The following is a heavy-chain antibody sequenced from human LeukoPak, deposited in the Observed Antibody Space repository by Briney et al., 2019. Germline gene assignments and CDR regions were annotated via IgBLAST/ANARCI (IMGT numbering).Heavy chain of an antibody. CDR2: IRYDGSNK. J-gene: IGHJ5*01. CDR3: AKDREAAAASVWFDY. Sequence: GGSLRLSCAASGFTFSSYGMHWVRQAPGKGLEWVAFIRYDGSNKYYADSVKGRFTISRDNSKNTLYLQMNSLRAEDTAVYYCAKDREAAAASVWFDYWGQGTLVTVSS. V-gene: IGHV3-30*02. CDR1: GFTFSSYG. D-gene: IGHD6-13*01.